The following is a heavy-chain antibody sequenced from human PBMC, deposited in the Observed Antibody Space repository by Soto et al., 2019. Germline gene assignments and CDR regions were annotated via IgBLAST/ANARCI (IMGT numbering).Heavy chain of an antibody. CDR2: ISGSGCST. J-gene: IGHJ4*02. CDR1: VFTFSSYA. V-gene: IGHV3-23*01. CDR3: AKEVGYSYARDY. Sequence: PGGSLRLSCAASVFTFSSYAMSWVRQAPGKWLEWFSAISGSGCSTXXADSVKGRXTTSRYNSKNTXYLQMXSLRAEDTAXYYCAKEVGYSYARDYWAQGTLVTVSS. D-gene: IGHD5-18*01.